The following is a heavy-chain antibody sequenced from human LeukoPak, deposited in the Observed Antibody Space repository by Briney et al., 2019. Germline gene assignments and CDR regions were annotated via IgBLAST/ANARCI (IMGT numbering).Heavy chain of an antibody. J-gene: IGHJ3*01. CDR3: AKELIAASGSDAFDV. D-gene: IGHD6-25*01. CDR1: GFTFSSYA. Sequence: TGGSLRLSCAASGFTFSSYAMSWVRQAPGKGLEWVSAISGSGGSTYYADSVKGRFTISRDNSKNTLYLQMNSLRAEDTAVYYCAKELIAASGSDAFDVWGQGTMVTVSS. CDR2: ISGSGGST. V-gene: IGHV3-23*01.